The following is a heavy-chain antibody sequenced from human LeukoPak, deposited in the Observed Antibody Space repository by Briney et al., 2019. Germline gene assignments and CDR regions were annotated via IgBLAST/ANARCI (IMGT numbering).Heavy chain of an antibody. CDR2: INHSGST. J-gene: IGHJ4*02. D-gene: IGHD7-27*01. V-gene: IGHV4-34*01. Sequence: ASETLSLTCAVYGGSFSGYYWSWIRQPPGKGLEWIGEINHSGSTNYNPSLKSRVTISVDTSKNQFSLKLSSVTAADTAVYYCARGTGDQEKTFDYWGQGTLVTVS. CDR3: ARGTGDQEKTFDY. CDR1: GGSFSGYY.